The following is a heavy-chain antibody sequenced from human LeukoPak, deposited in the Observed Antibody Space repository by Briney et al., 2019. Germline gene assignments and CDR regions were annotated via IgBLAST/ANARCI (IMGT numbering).Heavy chain of an antibody. CDR3: ARDKSNYDSSGYGY. CDR1: GYTFTSYA. Sequence: ASVKVSCKASGYTFTSYAMNWVRQAPGQGLEWMGWINTNTGNPTYAQGFTGRFVFSLDTSVSTAYLQISSLKAEDTAVYYCARDKSNYDSSGYGYWGQGTLVTVSS. V-gene: IGHV7-4-1*02. CDR2: INTNTGNP. D-gene: IGHD3-22*01. J-gene: IGHJ4*02.